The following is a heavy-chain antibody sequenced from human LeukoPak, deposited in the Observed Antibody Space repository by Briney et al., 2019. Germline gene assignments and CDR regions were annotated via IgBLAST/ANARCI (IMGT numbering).Heavy chain of an antibody. D-gene: IGHD3-10*01. CDR3: ARDRGSGSYYNSHYGMDV. V-gene: IGHV1-2*04. CDR1: GYNFISSG. CDR2: VNPNSGGT. J-gene: IGHJ6*02. Sequence: ASVKVSCKASGYNFISSGVTWVRQAPGQGLEWMGWVNPNSGGTNYAQKFQGWVTMTRDTSISTAYMELSRLRSDDTAVYYCARDRGSGSYYNSHYGMDVWGQGTTVTVSS.